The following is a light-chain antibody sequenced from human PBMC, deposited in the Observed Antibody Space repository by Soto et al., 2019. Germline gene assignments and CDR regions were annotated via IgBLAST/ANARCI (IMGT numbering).Light chain of an antibody. CDR2: EVS. Sequence: QSALTQPASVSGSPGQSITISRTGTSSDVGGYNFVSWYQQHPGKAPKLMIYEVSNRPSGVSNRFSGSKSGNTASLTISGLQAEDEADYYCSSYTSSSTWVFGGGTKATVL. V-gene: IGLV2-14*01. CDR3: SSYTSSSTWV. J-gene: IGLJ3*02. CDR1: SSDVGGYNF.